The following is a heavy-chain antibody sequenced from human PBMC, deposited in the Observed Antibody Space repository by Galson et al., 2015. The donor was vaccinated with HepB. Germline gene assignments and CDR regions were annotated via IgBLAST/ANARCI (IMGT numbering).Heavy chain of an antibody. J-gene: IGHJ4*02. CDR3: ATNSLWLVAYFDY. V-gene: IGHV3-66*01. Sequence: SLRLSCAASGFTVSSNYMIWVRQAPGKGLEWVSVIYSGGATSYADSVKGRFTISRDHSKNTLYLQMNRLRADDTAVYYCATNSLWLVAYFDYWGQGTLVTVSS. CDR2: IYSGGAT. D-gene: IGHD6-19*01. CDR1: GFTVSSNY.